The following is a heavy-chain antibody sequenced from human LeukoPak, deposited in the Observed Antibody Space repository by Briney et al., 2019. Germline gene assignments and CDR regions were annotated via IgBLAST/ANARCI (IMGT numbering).Heavy chain of an antibody. V-gene: IGHV1-69*13. CDR2: IIPIFGTA. CDR3: ARVGWVLRYAFDI. J-gene: IGHJ3*02. D-gene: IGHD3-16*01. Sequence: EASVKVSCKASGGTFSSYAISWVRQAPGQGLEWMGGIIPIFGTANYAQKFQGRVTITADESTSTAYMELSSLRSEDTAVYYCARVGWVLRYAFDIWGQGTMVTVSS. CDR1: GGTFSSYA.